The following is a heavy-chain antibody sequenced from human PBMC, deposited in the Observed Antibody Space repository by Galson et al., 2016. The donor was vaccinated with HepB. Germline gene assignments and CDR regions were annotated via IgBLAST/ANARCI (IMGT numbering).Heavy chain of an antibody. CDR3: ARSGAELAGLDY. CDR1: GGSITSGRYY. V-gene: IGHV4-31*03. Sequence: TLSLTCTVSGGSITSGRYYWSWIRQPPGKGLEWIGYIYYSGSNYYKSSLKSRVTISADTSKNQFSLNLTSVSVADAAVYYCARSGAELAGLDYWGQGTLVTVSS. D-gene: IGHD6-19*01. CDR2: IYYSGSN. J-gene: IGHJ4*02.